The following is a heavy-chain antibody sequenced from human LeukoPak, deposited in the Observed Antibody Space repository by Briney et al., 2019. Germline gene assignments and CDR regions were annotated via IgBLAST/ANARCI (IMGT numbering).Heavy chain of an antibody. D-gene: IGHD6-19*01. CDR3: AIHSSGWYGPLDY. CDR1: GYTFTGYY. Sequence: ASVKVSCKASGYTFTGYYMHWVRQAPGQGLEWMGWINPNSGGTNYAQKFRGWVTMTRDTSISTAYMELSRLRSDDTAVYYCAIHSSGWYGPLDYWGQGTLVTVSS. J-gene: IGHJ4*02. CDR2: INPNSGGT. V-gene: IGHV1-2*04.